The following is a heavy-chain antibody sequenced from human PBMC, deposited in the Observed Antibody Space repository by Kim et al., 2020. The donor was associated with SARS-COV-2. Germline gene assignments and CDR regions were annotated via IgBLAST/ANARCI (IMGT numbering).Heavy chain of an antibody. V-gene: IGHV3-23*01. CDR2: ISGSGGST. CDR1: GFTFSSYA. CDR3: AKESNNSRTTVTLAQPYDY. Sequence: GGSLRLSCAASGFTFSSYAMSWVRQAPGKGLEWVSAISGSGGSTYYADSVKGRFTISRDNSKNTLYLQMNSLRAEDTAVYYCAKESNNSRTTVTLAQPYDYWGQGTLVTVSS. J-gene: IGHJ4*02. D-gene: IGHD4-17*01.